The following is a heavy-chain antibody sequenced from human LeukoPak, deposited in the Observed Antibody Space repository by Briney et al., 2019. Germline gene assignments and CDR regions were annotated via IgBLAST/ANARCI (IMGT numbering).Heavy chain of an antibody. CDR2: IRYDGSNK. Sequence: GGSLRLSCAASGFTFSSYGMHWVRQAPGKGLEWVAFIRYDGSNKYYADSVRGRFTISRDNSKNTLYLQMNSLRAEDTAVYFCARKTDSGGSGDYWGQGTLVTVSS. CDR3: ARKTDSGGSGDY. CDR1: GFTFSSYG. D-gene: IGHD3-22*01. J-gene: IGHJ4*02. V-gene: IGHV3-30*02.